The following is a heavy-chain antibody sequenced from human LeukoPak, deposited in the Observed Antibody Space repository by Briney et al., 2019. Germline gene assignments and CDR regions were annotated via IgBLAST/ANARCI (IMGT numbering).Heavy chain of an antibody. J-gene: IGHJ4*02. CDR3: ARWYYDFWSGYYYYFDY. CDR1: GGSISSSSYY. V-gene: IGHV4-39*01. D-gene: IGHD3-3*01. CDR2: IYYSGST. Sequence: SETLSLTCTVSGGSISSSSYYWGWIRQPPGKGLEWIGSIYYSGSTYYNPSLKSRVTISVDTSKNQFSLKLSSVTAADTAVYYCARWYYDFWSGYYYYFDYWGQGTLVTVSS.